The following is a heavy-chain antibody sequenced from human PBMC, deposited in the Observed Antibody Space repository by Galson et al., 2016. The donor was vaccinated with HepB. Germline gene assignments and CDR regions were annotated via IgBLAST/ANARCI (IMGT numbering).Heavy chain of an antibody. CDR2: IPYGGSNK. V-gene: IGHV3-30*03. D-gene: IGHD1-1*01. CDR3: ATDKGTSVWYKDY. J-gene: IGHJ4*02. CDR1: GFTFSSYG. Sequence: SLRLSCAASGFTFSSYGIHWVRQAPGKGLEWVAPIPYGGSNKYYADSLQGRITISRDTSKNTAYLQMNSLRGEDTGVYYCATDKGTSVWYKDYWGQGTLVTVSS.